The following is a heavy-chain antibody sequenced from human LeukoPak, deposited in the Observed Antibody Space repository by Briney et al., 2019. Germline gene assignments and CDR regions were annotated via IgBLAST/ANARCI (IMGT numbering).Heavy chain of an antibody. CDR3: ARRRSIDYYYYMDV. V-gene: IGHV4-39*01. CDR2: IFYTGST. D-gene: IGHD2-15*01. Sequence: PSETLSLTCSVSSGSISSPLHYWGWIRQPPGKGLEWIGSIFYTGSTYYNPSLKSRVTISVDTSKNQFSLKLSSVTAADTAVYYCARRRSIDYYYYMDVWGKGTTVTVSS. CDR1: SGSISSPLHY. J-gene: IGHJ6*03.